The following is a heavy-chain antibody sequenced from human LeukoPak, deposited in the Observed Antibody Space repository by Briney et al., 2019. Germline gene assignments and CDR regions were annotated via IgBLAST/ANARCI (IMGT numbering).Heavy chain of an antibody. CDR1: GGSISSGSYY. Sequence: PSETLSLTCTVSGGSISSGSYYWSWIRQPAGKGLEWIGRIYTSGSTSYNPSLKSRVTISVDTSKNQFSLKLSSVTAADTAVYYCARDSNNWNDQAFDIWGQGTMVTVSS. D-gene: IGHD1-20*01. V-gene: IGHV4-61*02. CDR3: ARDSNNWNDQAFDI. CDR2: IYTSGST. J-gene: IGHJ3*02.